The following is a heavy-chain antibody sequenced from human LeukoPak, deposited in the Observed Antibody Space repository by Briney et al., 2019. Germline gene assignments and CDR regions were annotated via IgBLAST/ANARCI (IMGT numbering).Heavy chain of an antibody. D-gene: IGHD3-10*01. Sequence: SETLSLTCTVSGGSISSYYWSWIRQPPGKGLEGIGYIYTSGSTNYNPSLKSRVTISVDTSKNQFSLKLSSVTAADTAVYHCARLRPYYYYMDVWGKGTTVTVSS. J-gene: IGHJ6*03. CDR1: GGSISSYY. V-gene: IGHV4-4*09. CDR2: IYTSGST. CDR3: ARLRPYYYYMDV.